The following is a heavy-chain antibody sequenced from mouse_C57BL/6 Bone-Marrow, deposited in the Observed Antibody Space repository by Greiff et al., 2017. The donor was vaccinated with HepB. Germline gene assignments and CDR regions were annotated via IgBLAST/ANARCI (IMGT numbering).Heavy chain of an antibody. D-gene: IGHD2-4*01. CDR2: IYPGSGST. CDR3: ARRGSYEYDADWYFDV. V-gene: IGHV1-55*01. CDR1: GYTFTSYW. Sequence: QVQLQQPGAELVKPGASVKMSCKASGYTFTSYWITWVKQRPGQGLEWIGDIYPGSGSTNYNEKFKSKATLTVDTSSSTAYMQLSSLTSEDSAVYYCARRGSYEYDADWYFDVWGTGTTVTVSS. J-gene: IGHJ1*03.